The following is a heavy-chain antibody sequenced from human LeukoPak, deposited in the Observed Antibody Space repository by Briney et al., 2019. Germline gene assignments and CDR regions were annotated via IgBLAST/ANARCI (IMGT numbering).Heavy chain of an antibody. Sequence: KPGGSLRLSCAASGFTFSSYSMNWVRQAPGKGLEWVSSISSSSSYIYYADSVKGRFTISRDNAKNSLYLQMNSLRAEDTAVYYCARDPGIHDAFDIWGQGTMVTVSS. J-gene: IGHJ3*02. CDR1: GFTFSSYS. CDR2: ISSSSSYI. D-gene: IGHD5-18*01. CDR3: ARDPGIHDAFDI. V-gene: IGHV3-21*01.